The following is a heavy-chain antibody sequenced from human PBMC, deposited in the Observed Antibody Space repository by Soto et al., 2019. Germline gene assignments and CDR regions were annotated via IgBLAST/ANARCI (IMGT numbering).Heavy chain of an antibody. CDR2: ISGSGGST. CDR3: AKDSPFGGVMSSLEY. D-gene: IGHD3-16*01. CDR1: LTCRSYA. V-gene: IGHV3-23*01. Sequence: LTCRSYAMGCVRQAPWKGLEWVSAISGSGGSTYYADSVKGRFTISRDNSKNPLYVQMNSLRAEDTSVYYCAKDSPFGGVMSSLEYWGQGLLVIVS. J-gene: IGHJ4*02.